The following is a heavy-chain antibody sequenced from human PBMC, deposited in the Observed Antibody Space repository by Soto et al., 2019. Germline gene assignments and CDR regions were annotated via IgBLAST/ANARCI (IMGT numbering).Heavy chain of an antibody. J-gene: IGHJ6*02. CDR1: GYRFSTYY. V-gene: IGHV1-46*01. D-gene: IGHD2-21*01. CDR2: IEPRGGDT. Sequence: QEQLVQSGAEMKTPGASVEVSCKASGYRFSTYYIHWVRQAPGQGLEWMGIIEPRGGDTRYAQKFQGRVTLTRDTSTSTVYMDLRSLTSEDTAVYYCARVSCGGDCHPGEWFYYYGMDVWGQGTMVTVSS. CDR3: ARVSCGGDCHPGEWFYYYGMDV.